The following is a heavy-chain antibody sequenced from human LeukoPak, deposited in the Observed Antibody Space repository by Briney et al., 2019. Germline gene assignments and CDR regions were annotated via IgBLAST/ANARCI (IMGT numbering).Heavy chain of an antibody. CDR1: EFSVGSNY. CDR2: ISWDGGST. Sequence: GGSLRLSCAASEFSVGSNYMTWVRQAPGKGLEWVSLISWDGGSTYYADSVKGRFTISRDNSKNSLYLQMNSLRTEDTALYYCAKDDYSSSLPGENWGQGTLVTVSS. V-gene: IGHV3-43*01. J-gene: IGHJ4*02. D-gene: IGHD6-13*01. CDR3: AKDDYSSSLPGEN.